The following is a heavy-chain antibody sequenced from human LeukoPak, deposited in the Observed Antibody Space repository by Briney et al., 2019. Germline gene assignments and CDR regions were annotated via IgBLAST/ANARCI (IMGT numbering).Heavy chain of an antibody. V-gene: IGHV1-69*02. CDR3: ARKGGLGTYGIFDY. CDR2: IIPILGEP. CDR1: GGTFSSYT. Sequence: SVRVSCKASGGTFSSYTISWVRQAPGQGLEWMGRIIPILGEPDYTQKFQGRVTITADMSTSTAYMELSSLRSEDTAVYYCARKGGLGTYGIFDYWGQGTLVTVSS. J-gene: IGHJ4*02. D-gene: IGHD3-10*01.